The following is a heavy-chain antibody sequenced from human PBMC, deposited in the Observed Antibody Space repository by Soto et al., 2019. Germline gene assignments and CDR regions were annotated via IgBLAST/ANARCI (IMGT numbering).Heavy chain of an antibody. Sequence: PSETLSLTCAVYGESFSGYYWSWIRQPPGKGLEWIGEINHSGSTNYNPSLKSRVTISVDTSKAQFSLKLTSVTDADTAVYYCARRDYYDSGSYYPFDYWSQGTLVTVSS. V-gene: IGHV4-34*01. D-gene: IGHD3-10*01. CDR2: INHSGST. CDR3: ARRDYYDSGSYYPFDY. J-gene: IGHJ4*02. CDR1: GESFSGYY.